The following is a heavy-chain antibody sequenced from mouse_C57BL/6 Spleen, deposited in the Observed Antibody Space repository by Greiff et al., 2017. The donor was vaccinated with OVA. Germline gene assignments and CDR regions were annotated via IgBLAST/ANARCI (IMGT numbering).Heavy chain of an antibody. CDR1: GYTFTDHT. Sequence: VKVVESDAELVKPGASVKISCKVSGYTFTDHTIHWMKQRPEQGLEWIGYIYPRDGSTKYNEKFKGKATLTADKSSSTAYMQLNSLTSEDSAVYFCANYYGSSYWYFDVWGTGTTVTVSS. CDR3: ANYYGSSYWYFDV. V-gene: IGHV1-78*01. J-gene: IGHJ1*03. D-gene: IGHD1-1*01. CDR2: IYPRDGST.